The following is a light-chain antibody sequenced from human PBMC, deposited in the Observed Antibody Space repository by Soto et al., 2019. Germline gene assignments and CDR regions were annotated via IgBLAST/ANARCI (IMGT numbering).Light chain of an antibody. Sequence: EIVLTQSPGTLSLSPGERATLSCRASQSVSSSYLVWYKQKPGQAPRLLIYGASSRATGIPDRFSGSGSGTDFTLTISRLEPEDFAVYFCQQYYTSPLTFGGGTKVEIK. CDR1: QSVSSSY. V-gene: IGKV3-20*01. CDR3: QQYYTSPLT. J-gene: IGKJ4*01. CDR2: GAS.